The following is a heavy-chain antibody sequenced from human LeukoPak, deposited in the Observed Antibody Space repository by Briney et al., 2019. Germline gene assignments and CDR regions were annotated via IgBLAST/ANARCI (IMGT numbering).Heavy chain of an antibody. Sequence: GGSLRLSCAASGFTFSSYAMSWVRQAPGKGLEWVSAISGSGGSTYYADSVKGRFTISRDNSKNTLYLQMNSLRAEDTAVHYCASRFYDFWSGYYTPFDYWGQGTLVTVSS. CDR1: GFTFSSYA. D-gene: IGHD3-3*01. CDR2: ISGSGGST. J-gene: IGHJ4*02. V-gene: IGHV3-23*01. CDR3: ASRFYDFWSGYYTPFDY.